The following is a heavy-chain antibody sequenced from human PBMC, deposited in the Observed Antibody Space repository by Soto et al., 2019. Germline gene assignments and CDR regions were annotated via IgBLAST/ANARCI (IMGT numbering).Heavy chain of an antibody. CDR3: ARVLSGDFDYYYYGMDV. D-gene: IGHD4-17*01. J-gene: IGHJ6*02. Sequence: PSQTLSLTCAISGDSVSSNSAAWNWIRQSPSRGLEWLGRTYYRSKWYNDYAVSVKSRITINPDTAKNQFSLQLNSVTPEDTAVYYCARVLSGDFDYYYYGMDVWGQGTRVTVSS. CDR1: GDSVSSNSAA. CDR2: TYYRSKWYN. V-gene: IGHV6-1*01.